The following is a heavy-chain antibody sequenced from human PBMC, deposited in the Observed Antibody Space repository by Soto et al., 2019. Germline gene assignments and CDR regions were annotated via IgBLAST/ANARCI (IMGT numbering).Heavy chain of an antibody. CDR1: GWNFRRYA. D-gene: IGHD3-9*01. CDR2: ISYDGSNK. V-gene: IGHV3-30-3*01. J-gene: IGHJ4*02. Sequence: LTLSGAACGWNFRRYARHSFRQAPGKGLEWVAVISYDGSNKYYADSVKGRFTISRDNSKNTLYLQMNSLRAEDTAVYYCARIDPGPFDYWGQGTLVTVSS. CDR3: ARIDPGPFDY.